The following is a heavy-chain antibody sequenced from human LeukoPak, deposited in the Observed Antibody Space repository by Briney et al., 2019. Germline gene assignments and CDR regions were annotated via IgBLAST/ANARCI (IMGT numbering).Heavy chain of an antibody. Sequence: ASVKVSCKASGGTFSSYAISWVRQAPGQGLEWMGGIIPIFGTANYAQKFQGRATITADESTSTAYMELSSLRSEDTAVYYCARNSGYDYSFDYWGQGTLVTVSS. CDR2: IIPIFGTA. D-gene: IGHD5-12*01. CDR1: GGTFSSYA. V-gene: IGHV1-69*13. J-gene: IGHJ4*02. CDR3: ARNSGYDYSFDY.